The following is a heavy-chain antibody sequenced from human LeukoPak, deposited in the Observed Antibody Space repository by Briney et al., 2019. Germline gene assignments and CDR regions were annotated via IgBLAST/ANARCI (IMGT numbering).Heavy chain of an antibody. Sequence: GGSLRLSCAASGFTFSSYSMNWVRQAPGKGLEWVSYISSSSSTIYYADSVKGRFTISRDNAKNSLYLQMNSLRAEDTAVYYCTISPSLCGGDCYDGYWGQGTLVTVSS. CDR1: GFTFSSYS. CDR2: ISSSSSTI. J-gene: IGHJ4*02. D-gene: IGHD2-21*02. V-gene: IGHV3-48*01. CDR3: TISPSLCGGDCYDGY.